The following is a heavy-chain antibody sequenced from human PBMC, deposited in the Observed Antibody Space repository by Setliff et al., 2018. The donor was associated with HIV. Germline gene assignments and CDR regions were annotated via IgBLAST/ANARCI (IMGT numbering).Heavy chain of an antibody. J-gene: IGHJ2*01. CDR3: ARHARSITMTTDWYFDL. V-gene: IGHV4-59*08. Sequence: SETLSLTCTVSGGSISSYSWSWIRQPPGKGLEWIGNIHTSGTTKYNPSLKSRVTISVDTSKHQFSLKLSSVTAADTAVYYCARHARSITMTTDWYFDLWGRGTLVTVSS. CDR2: IHTSGTT. CDR1: GGSISSYS. D-gene: IGHD3-22*01.